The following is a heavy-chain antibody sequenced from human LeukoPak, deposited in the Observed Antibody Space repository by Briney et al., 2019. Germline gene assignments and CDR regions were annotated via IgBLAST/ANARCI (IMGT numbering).Heavy chain of an antibody. V-gene: IGHV5-51*01. CDR1: GSKFTSYW. Sequence: GESLKISCKESGSKFTSYWMAWLRQMPGKGLEWMGSIYPGDSDTRYSPSFQGQVTISADKSINTAYLQWSSLRASDTAMYYCAKEVRAFDYWGQGTLVTVSS. CDR2: IYPGDSDT. D-gene: IGHD3-10*01. J-gene: IGHJ4*02. CDR3: AKEVRAFDY.